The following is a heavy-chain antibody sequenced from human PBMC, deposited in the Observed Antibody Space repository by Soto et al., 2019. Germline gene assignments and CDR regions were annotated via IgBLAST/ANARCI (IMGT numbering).Heavy chain of an antibody. V-gene: IGHV1-24*01. Sequence: GASVKVSCKVSGYTLTELSMHWVRQAPGKGLEWMGGFDPEDGETIYAQEFQGRVTMTEDTSTDTAYMELSSLRSEDTAVYYCATVRSTSSLFYWFDPWGQGTLVTVSS. D-gene: IGHD2-2*01. CDR2: FDPEDGET. J-gene: IGHJ5*02. CDR3: ATVRSTSSLFYWFDP. CDR1: GYTLTELS.